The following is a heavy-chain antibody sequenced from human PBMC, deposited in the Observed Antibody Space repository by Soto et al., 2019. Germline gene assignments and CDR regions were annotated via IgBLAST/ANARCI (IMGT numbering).Heavy chain of an antibody. CDR1: GGIFSSNT. J-gene: IGHJ4*02. D-gene: IGHD2-21*02. Sequence: QVYLVQSGAEVKKPGSSVKISCKASGGIFSSNTINWVRQAAGQGLEWMGGIIPLFGTANYAEKFQGRVTITAYKSTKTEYMALTSLRSEDTAVYYCASKAACGGDCYAFDSWGQGTLVTVSS. V-gene: IGHV1-69*06. CDR3: ASKAACGGDCYAFDS. CDR2: IIPLFGTA.